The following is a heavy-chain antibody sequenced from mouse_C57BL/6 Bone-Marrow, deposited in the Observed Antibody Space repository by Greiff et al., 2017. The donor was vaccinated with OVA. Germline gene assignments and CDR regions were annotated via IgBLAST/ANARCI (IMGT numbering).Heavy chain of an antibody. CDR1: GYTFPSYG. V-gene: IGHV1-81*01. D-gene: IGHD1-1*01. J-gene: IGHJ2*01. CDR2: IYPRSGNP. CDR3: ARGAVVAPGY. Sequence: VQRVESGAELARPGASVKLSCKASGYTFPSYGISWVKQRTGQGLEWIGEIYPRSGNPYYNEKFKGKATLTADKSSSTAYMELRSLTSEDSAVYFCARGAVVAPGYWGQGTTLTVSS.